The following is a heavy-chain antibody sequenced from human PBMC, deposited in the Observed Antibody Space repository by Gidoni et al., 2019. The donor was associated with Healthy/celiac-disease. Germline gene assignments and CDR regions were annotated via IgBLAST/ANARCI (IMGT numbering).Heavy chain of an antibody. CDR2: IWYDGSNK. Sequence: QVQQVESGGGVVQPGRSLRLSCAAPGFTFSRNGMHWVRQAPGKGLEWVAVIWYDGSNKYYADSVKGRFTISRDNSKNTLYLQMNSLRAEDTAVYYCAREPFMTTVTPGAFDIWGQGTMVTVSS. J-gene: IGHJ3*02. CDR1: GFTFSRNG. V-gene: IGHV3-33*01. CDR3: AREPFMTTVTPGAFDI. D-gene: IGHD4-17*01.